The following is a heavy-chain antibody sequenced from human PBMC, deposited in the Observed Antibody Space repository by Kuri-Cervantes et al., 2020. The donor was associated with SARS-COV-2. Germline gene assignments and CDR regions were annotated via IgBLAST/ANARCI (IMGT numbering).Heavy chain of an antibody. Sequence: SETLSLTCTVSGGSISSSSYYWGWIRQPPGKGLEWIGSIYTSGSTNYNPSLKSRVTMSVDTSKNQFSLKLSSVTAADTAVYYCARGGGNFLTSDRYFDLWGRGTLVTVSS. J-gene: IGHJ2*01. CDR2: IYTSGST. CDR3: ARGGGNFLTSDRYFDL. V-gene: IGHV4-39*07. D-gene: IGHD4-23*01. CDR1: GGSISSSSYY.